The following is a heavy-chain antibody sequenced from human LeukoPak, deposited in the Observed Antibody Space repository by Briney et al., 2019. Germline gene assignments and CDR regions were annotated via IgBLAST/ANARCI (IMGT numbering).Heavy chain of an antibody. CDR2: IYSSGST. Sequence: GGSLRLSCAASGFTVNSNYMSWVRQAPGKGLEWVSIIYSSGSTYYADSVKGRFTISRDNSKNTLYLQMNSLRAEDTAVYYCAKDDPVLRFLEWFGGAFDIWGQGTMVTVSS. D-gene: IGHD3-3*01. CDR1: GFTVNSNY. V-gene: IGHV3-66*01. J-gene: IGHJ3*02. CDR3: AKDDPVLRFLEWFGGAFDI.